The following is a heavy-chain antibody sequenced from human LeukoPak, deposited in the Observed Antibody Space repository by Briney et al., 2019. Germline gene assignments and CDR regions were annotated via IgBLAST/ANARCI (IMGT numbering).Heavy chain of an antibody. Sequence: SETLSLTCTVSGGSISSYYWTWIRQPPGKGLEWIGYIYSSGRTNYNPSLKSQVTMSVNTSKNQFSLKVISVTAADTAVYYCARLSAGFNSSYWFDPWGQGTLVTVSS. CDR2: IYSSGRT. V-gene: IGHV4-4*09. J-gene: IGHJ5*02. CDR1: GGSISSYY. CDR3: ARLSAGFNSSYWFDP. D-gene: IGHD2/OR15-2a*01.